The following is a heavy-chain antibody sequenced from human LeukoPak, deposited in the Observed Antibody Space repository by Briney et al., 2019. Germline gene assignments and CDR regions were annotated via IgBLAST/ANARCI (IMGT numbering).Heavy chain of an antibody. J-gene: IGHJ3*02. CDR1: GYTFTGYY. CDR2: INPNSGGI. D-gene: IGHD2-2*01. CDR3: ARGGLGYCSSTSCLGYDAFDI. Sequence: ASVKVSCKASGYTFTGYYMHWVRQAPGQGLEWMGWINPNSGGIKYAKKFQGRVTMTRDTSISTAYMGLSRLRSDDTAIYYCARGGLGYCSSTSCLGYDAFDIWGQGTMVTVSS. V-gene: IGHV1-2*02.